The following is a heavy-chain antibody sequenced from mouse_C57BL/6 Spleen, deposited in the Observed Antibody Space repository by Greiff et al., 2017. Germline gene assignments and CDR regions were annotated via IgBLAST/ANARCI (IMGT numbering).Heavy chain of an antibody. CDR3: ARGYYGSSCDAMDY. D-gene: IGHD1-1*01. CDR2: INPNYGTN. V-gene: IGHV1-39*01. J-gene: IGHJ4*01. Sequence: VQLQQSGPELVKPGASVKISCKASGFSFTDYNMNWVKQSNGKSLEWIGVINPNYGTNSYNQKFKGKATLTVDQSSSTAYMQHNNLTSEDSAVYYDARGYYGSSCDAMDYWGQGTSVTVSS. CDR1: GFSFTDYN.